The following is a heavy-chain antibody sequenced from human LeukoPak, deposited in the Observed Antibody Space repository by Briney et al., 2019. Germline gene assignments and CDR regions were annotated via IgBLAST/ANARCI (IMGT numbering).Heavy chain of an antibody. J-gene: IGHJ4*02. CDR2: ISPYGSIT. CDR3: TRDFDFCSAI. D-gene: IGHD3-3*01. CDR1: GFAFSNSW. V-gene: IGHV3-74*01. Sequence: PGGSLRLSCAASGFAFSNSWMHWVRQAAGKGLVWVSRISPYGSITGHADSVKGRFTISGDNAKNPLYLQMNSVIGEDTAVYYCTRDFDFCSAIWGQGTLVTVSS.